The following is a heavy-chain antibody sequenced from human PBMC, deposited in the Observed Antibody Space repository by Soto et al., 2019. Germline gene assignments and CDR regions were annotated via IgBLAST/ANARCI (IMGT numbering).Heavy chain of an antibody. J-gene: IGHJ3*02. Sequence: GSLSLSCAASGFTFSSYAMSWVRQAPGKGLEWVSAISGSGGSTYYADSVKGRFTISRDNSKNTLYLQMNSLRAEDTAVYYCAKDETIVGATIDAFDIWGQGTMVTVSS. V-gene: IGHV3-23*01. CDR2: ISGSGGST. CDR1: GFTFSSYA. CDR3: AKDETIVGATIDAFDI. D-gene: IGHD1-26*01.